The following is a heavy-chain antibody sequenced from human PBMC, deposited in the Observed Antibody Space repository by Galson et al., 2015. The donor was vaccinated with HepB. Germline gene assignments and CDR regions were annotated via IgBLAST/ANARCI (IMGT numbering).Heavy chain of an antibody. Sequence: SLRLSCAASGFTVSSNYMSWVRQAPGKGLEWVSVIYSGGSTYYADSVKGRFTISRDNSKNTLYLQMNSLRAEDTAVYYCARGPILYCSSTSCYASGYYYYGMDVWGQGTTVTVSS. J-gene: IGHJ6*02. CDR3: ARGPILYCSSTSCYASGYYYYGMDV. CDR2: IYSGGST. CDR1: GFTVSSNY. D-gene: IGHD2-2*01. V-gene: IGHV3-66*01.